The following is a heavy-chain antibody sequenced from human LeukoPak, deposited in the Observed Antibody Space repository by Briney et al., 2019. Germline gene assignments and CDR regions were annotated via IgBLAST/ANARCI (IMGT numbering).Heavy chain of an antibody. Sequence: ASVKVSCKASGGTFSSYAISWVRQAPGQGLEWMGRIIPILGIANYAQKFQGRVTITADKSTSTAYMELSSLRSEDTAVYYCARDSPYSGSSPYAFDIWGQGTMVTVSS. J-gene: IGHJ3*02. D-gene: IGHD1-26*01. V-gene: IGHV1-69*04. CDR2: IIPILGIA. CDR1: GGTFSSYA. CDR3: ARDSPYSGSSPYAFDI.